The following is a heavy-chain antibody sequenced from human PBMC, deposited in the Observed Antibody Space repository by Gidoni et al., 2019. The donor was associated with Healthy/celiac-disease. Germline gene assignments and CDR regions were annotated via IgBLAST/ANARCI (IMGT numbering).Heavy chain of an antibody. J-gene: IGHJ4*02. D-gene: IGHD6-13*01. Sequence: EVQLVQSGAEVKKPGESLKISCKGSGYSFTSYWIGWVRQMPGKGLAWLGIIYPGDSDTRYSPSFQGQVTISADKSISTAYLQWSSLKAADTAMYYCARGRIGVAAAGTAIFDYWGQGTLVTVSS. V-gene: IGHV5-51*01. CDR3: ARGRIGVAAAGTAIFDY. CDR1: GYSFTSYW. CDR2: IYPGDSDT.